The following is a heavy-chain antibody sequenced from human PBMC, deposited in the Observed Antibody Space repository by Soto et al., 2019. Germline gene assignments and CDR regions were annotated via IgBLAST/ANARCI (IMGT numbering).Heavy chain of an antibody. CDR1: GGTFSSYA. CDR2: IIPIFGTA. Sequence: SVKVSCKASGGTFSSYAISWVRQAPGQGLEWMGGIIPIFGTANYAQKFQGRVTITADESTSTAYMELSSLRSEDTAVYYCARGLNIVVVVADNPGYYYGMDVWGQGTTVTVSS. CDR3: ARGLNIVVVVADNPGYYYGMDV. D-gene: IGHD2-15*01. V-gene: IGHV1-69*13. J-gene: IGHJ6*02.